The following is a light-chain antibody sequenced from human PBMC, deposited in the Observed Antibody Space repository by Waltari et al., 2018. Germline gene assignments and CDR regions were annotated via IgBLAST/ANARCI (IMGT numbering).Light chain of an antibody. Sequence: DIVMTQSPDSLAVSLRERATFHCTSTQSVLYSSNNKNYLAWYQQKPGQPPKLLIYWASIRESGVPDRFSGSGSGTDFTLTINSLQAEDVAVYYCQQYYNTPSTFGPGTKVDIK. CDR2: WAS. CDR3: QQYYNTPST. J-gene: IGKJ3*01. CDR1: QSVLYSSNNKNY. V-gene: IGKV4-1*01.